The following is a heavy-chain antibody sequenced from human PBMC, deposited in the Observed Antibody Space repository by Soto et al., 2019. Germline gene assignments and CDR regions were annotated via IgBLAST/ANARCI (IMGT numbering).Heavy chain of an antibody. CDR3: ASGGRQLAPLDY. CDR2: IIPILGIA. J-gene: IGHJ4*02. CDR1: GGTFSSYT. D-gene: IGHD6-6*01. Sequence: SVKVSCKASGGTFSSYTISWVRQAPGQGLEWMGRIIPILGIANYAQKFQGRVTITADKSTSTAYMELSSLRSEDTAVYYCASGGRQLAPLDYWGQGTLVTVSS. V-gene: IGHV1-69*02.